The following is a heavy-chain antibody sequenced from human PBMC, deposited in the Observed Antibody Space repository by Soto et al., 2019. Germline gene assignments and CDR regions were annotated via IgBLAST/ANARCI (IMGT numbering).Heavy chain of an antibody. CDR2: IYYSGST. CDR1: GGSISSSSYY. CDR3: ARHFPVTTNVGFDY. Sequence: SETLSLTCTVSGGSISSSSYYWGWIRQPPGKGLEWIGSIYYSGSTYYNPSLKSRVTISVDTSKNRFSLKLSSVTAADTAVYYCARHFPVTTNVGFDYWGQGTLVTVSS. J-gene: IGHJ4*02. V-gene: IGHV4-39*01. D-gene: IGHD4-17*01.